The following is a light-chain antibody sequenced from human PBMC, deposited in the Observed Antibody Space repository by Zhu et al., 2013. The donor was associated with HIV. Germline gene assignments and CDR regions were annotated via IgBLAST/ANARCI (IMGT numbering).Light chain of an antibody. CDR1: SSDIGGYNF. CDR2: EVN. CDR3: SSYAGNNIVL. J-gene: IGLJ2*01. V-gene: IGLV2-8*01. Sequence: QSALTQPPSASGSPGQSVTISCTGTSSDIGGYNFVSWYQQHLGKAPKLMIYEVNKRPSGVPDRFSGSKSGNMASLTVSGLQAEDEADYYCSSYAGNNIVLFGGGTKLTIL.